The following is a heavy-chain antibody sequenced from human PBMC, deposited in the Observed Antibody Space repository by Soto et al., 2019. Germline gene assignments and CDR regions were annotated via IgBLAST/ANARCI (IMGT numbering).Heavy chain of an antibody. CDR3: ARDARLYDSSGYYFDY. J-gene: IGHJ4*02. CDR2: IYYSGST. D-gene: IGHD3-22*01. Sequence: PSETLSLTCTFSGGSISSGDYYWSWIRQPPGKGLEWIGYIYYSGSTYYNPSLKSRVTISVDTSKNQFSLKLSSVTAADTAVYYCARDARLYDSSGYYFDYWGQGTLVTVSS. V-gene: IGHV4-30-4*01. CDR1: GGSISSGDYY.